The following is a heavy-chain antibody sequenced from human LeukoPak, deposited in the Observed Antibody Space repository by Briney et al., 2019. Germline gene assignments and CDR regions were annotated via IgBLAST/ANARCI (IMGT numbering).Heavy chain of an antibody. J-gene: IGHJ3*02. D-gene: IGHD6-6*01. CDR3: AREGRIAARPRAFDI. V-gene: IGHV3-21*01. CDR1: GFTFSSYS. CDR2: ISSSSSYI. Sequence: GGSLRLSCAASGFTFSSYSMNWVRQAPGKGLEWVSSISSSSSYIYYADSVKDRFTISRDNAKNSLYLQMNSLRAEDTAVYYCAREGRIAARPRAFDIWGQGTMVTVSS.